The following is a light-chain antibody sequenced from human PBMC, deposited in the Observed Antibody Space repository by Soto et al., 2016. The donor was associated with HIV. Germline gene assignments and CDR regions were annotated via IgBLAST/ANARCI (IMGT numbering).Light chain of an antibody. CDR2: DDR. CDR3: QVWDSHNDPWV. V-gene: IGLV3-21*02. Sequence: SYVVTQPPSVSVAPGQTARITCGGINIGSKSVHWYQQKPGQAPVLVIYDDRDRPSGIPERFSGSNSGSTATLTINRVEAEDEADFYCQVWDSHNDPWVFGGGDQADRP. J-gene: IGLJ3*02. CDR1: NIGSKS.